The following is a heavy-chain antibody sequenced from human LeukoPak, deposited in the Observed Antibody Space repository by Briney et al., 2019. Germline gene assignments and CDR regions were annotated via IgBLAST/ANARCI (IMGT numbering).Heavy chain of an antibody. CDR3: ASMVATIGFDY. J-gene: IGHJ4*02. V-gene: IGHV3-21*01. D-gene: IGHD5-12*01. CDR1: GFTFSSYS. CDR2: ISSSSRYI. Sequence: GGSLRLSCAASGFTFSSYSMNWVRQAPGKGLEWVSSISSSSRYIYYADSVKGRFTTSRDNAKNSLYLQMDSLRAEDTAVYYCASMVATIGFDYWGQGTLVTVSS.